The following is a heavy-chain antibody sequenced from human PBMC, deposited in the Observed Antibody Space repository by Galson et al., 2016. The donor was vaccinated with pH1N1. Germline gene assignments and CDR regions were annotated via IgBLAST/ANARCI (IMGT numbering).Heavy chain of an antibody. CDR3: ARQNDYGDYRGDAFDI. Sequence: QSGAEVKKPGESLKISCKGSGHKFTSSWIGWVRQMPGKGLEWMGIIYLGGSLIRYRPSFQGQVTISADKSVNIVYLEWGSLKASDTAMYHCARQNDYGDYRGDAFDIWGQGTMVTVSS. CDR2: IYLGGSLI. D-gene: IGHD4-17*01. CDR1: GHKFTSSW. V-gene: IGHV5-51*01. J-gene: IGHJ3*02.